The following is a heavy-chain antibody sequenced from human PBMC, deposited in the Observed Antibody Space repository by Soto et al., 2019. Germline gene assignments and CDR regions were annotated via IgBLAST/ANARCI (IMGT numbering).Heavy chain of an antibody. D-gene: IGHD2-15*01. CDR1: GYTFTTHG. J-gene: IGHJ5*02. CDR2: VRGDNGHT. Sequence: QVQLVQSGAEVKKPGASVKVSCKASGYTFTTHGISWVRQVPGQGLEWMGWVRGDNGHTNYAQSLQGRGTMTTDTSTNTAYMELRSLRSDATAVYYCARDLGYCRSGTCYREWFDPWGQGTLVTVSS. CDR3: ARDLGYCRSGTCYREWFDP. V-gene: IGHV1-18*01.